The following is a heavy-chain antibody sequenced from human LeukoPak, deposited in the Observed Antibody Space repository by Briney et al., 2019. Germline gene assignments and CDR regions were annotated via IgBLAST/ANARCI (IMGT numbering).Heavy chain of an antibody. V-gene: IGHV4-59*01. CDR3: ARVDIVVVPATITYYYYMDV. CDR1: GGSISSYY. J-gene: IGHJ6*03. CDR2: IYYSGST. D-gene: IGHD2-2*03. Sequence: SETLSLTCTVSGGSISSYYWSWIRQPPGKGLEGIGYIYYSGSTNYNPSLKSRVTISVDTSKNQFSLKLSSVTAADTAVYYCARVDIVVVPATITYYYYMDVWGKGTTVTVSS.